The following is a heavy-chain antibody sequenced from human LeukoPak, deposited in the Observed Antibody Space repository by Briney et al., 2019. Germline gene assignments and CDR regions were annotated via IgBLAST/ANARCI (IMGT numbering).Heavy chain of an antibody. V-gene: IGHV4-59*12. CDR2: IYHSGST. D-gene: IGHD1-1*01. J-gene: IGHJ4*02. CDR3: ARSVQTSPYYFDY. Sequence: SETLSLTCTVSGGSISSYYWSWIRQPPGKGLEWIGYIYHSGSTYYNPSLKSRVTISVDRSKNQFSLKLSSVTAADTAVYYCARSVQTSPYYFDYWGQGTLVTVSS. CDR1: GGSISSYY.